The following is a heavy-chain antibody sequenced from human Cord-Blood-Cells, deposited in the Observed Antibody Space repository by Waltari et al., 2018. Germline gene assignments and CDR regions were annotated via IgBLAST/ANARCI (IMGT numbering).Heavy chain of an antibody. J-gene: IGHJ3*02. V-gene: IGHV1-46*01. D-gene: IGHD3-22*01. Sequence: QVQLVQSGAEVKKPGASVKVSCKASGYTFTSYYMHWVRQAPGQGLEWMGIINPSGGSTSYAQKFQGRVTMTRDTATSTVYMELSSRRSEDTAVYYCARVGDYDSSGYYAFDIWGQGTMVTVAS. CDR1: GYTFTSYY. CDR2: INPSGGST. CDR3: ARVGDYDSSGYYAFDI.